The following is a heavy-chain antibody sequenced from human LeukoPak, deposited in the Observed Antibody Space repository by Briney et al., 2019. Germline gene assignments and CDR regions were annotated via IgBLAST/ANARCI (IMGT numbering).Heavy chain of an antibody. V-gene: IGHV1-2*02. Sequence: EASVKVSFKAFGNTFTGFYMPWVRQAPGQGLEWMGRIIPNSGGTKYAQKFQGRVTMTRDTSITTAYMELRRLRSDDTAVYYCARDRAYDREFDSWGQGTLVTVSS. CDR1: GNTFTGFY. CDR3: ARDRAYDREFDS. J-gene: IGHJ4*02. D-gene: IGHD3-3*01. CDR2: IIPNSGGT.